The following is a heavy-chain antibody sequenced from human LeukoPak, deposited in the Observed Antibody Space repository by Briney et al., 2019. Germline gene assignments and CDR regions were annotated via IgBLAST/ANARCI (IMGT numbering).Heavy chain of an antibody. CDR2: INPNSGGT. CDR3: ARSQGGATWRDFDY. J-gene: IGHJ4*02. CDR1: GYTFTGYY. D-gene: IGHD1-26*01. Sequence: ASVKVSCKASGYTFTGYYMHWVRQAPGQGLEWMGWINPNSGGTNYAQKFQGRVTMTRDTSISTAYMELSRLRSDDTAVYYCARSQGGATWRDFDYWGQGTLVTVSS. V-gene: IGHV1-2*02.